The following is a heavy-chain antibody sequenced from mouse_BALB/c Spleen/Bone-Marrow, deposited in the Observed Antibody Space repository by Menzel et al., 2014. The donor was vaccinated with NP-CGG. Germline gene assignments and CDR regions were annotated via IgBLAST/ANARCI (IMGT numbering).Heavy chain of an antibody. D-gene: IGHD1-1*01. CDR1: GFNIXDTY. CDR3: AQWPHYYGSGYEGY. V-gene: IGHV14-3*02. Sequence: EVKLVESGAELVKPGASVKLSCTASGFNIXDTYMHRVKQRPEQGLEWIGRIDPATGNTKYDPKFQVKATVTADTSSNTAYLQHSSLTSEDTAVYYCAQWPHYYGSGYEGYWGQGTTLTVSS. J-gene: IGHJ2*01. CDR2: IDPATGNT.